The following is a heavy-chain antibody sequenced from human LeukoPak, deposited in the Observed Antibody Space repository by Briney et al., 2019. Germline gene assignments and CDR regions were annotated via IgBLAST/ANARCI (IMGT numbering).Heavy chain of an antibody. J-gene: IGHJ3*02. V-gene: IGHV4-39*01. D-gene: IGHD6-13*01. CDR3: ARIDSGSWYDAFDI. CDR2: IYYSGST. Sequence: SETLSLTCTVSGGSISSSSYYWGWIRQPPGKGLEWIGSIYYSGSTYYNPSLKSRVTISVDTSKNQFSLKLSSVTAADTAVYYCARIDSGSWYDAFDIWGQGTMVTVSS. CDR1: GGSISSSSYY.